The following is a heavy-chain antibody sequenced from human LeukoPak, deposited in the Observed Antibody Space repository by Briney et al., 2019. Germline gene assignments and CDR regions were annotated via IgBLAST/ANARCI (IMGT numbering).Heavy chain of an antibody. J-gene: IGHJ4*02. Sequence: SQTLSLTCAISGDSVSSNSAAWNWIRQSPSRGLEWLGRTYYRSKWFNDFAASVRSRITIKPDTPNNQFTLQLNSVTPEDTAMYFCARSKGHLDSWGQGTLVTVSS. V-gene: IGHV6-1*01. CDR3: ARSKGHLDS. CDR2: TYYRSKWFN. CDR1: GDSVSSNSAA.